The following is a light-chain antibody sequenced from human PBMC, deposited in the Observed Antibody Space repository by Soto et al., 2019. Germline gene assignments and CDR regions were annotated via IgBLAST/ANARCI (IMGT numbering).Light chain of an antibody. V-gene: IGKV1-5*01. Sequence: DIQMTQSPSPLSGSVGDRVTITCRASQTISSWLAWYQQKPGKAPKLLIYEASTLQSGVPSRFSGSGSGTEFTLTISGLLPEDFATYHCQQLNTLPFTFGQGTRLEIK. CDR3: QQLNTLPFT. CDR1: QTISSW. CDR2: EAS. J-gene: IGKJ5*01.